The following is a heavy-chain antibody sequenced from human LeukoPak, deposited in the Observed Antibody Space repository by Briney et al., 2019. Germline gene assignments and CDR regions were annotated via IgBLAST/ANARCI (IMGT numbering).Heavy chain of an antibody. CDR2: IFFSGST. CDR3: ARKYYYDSSGYYYAHWYFDL. CDR1: GGSISSSY. V-gene: IGHV4-59*01. D-gene: IGHD3-22*01. Sequence: SETLSVTSTVSGGSISSSYWSWIRQPPCNGLYLIGSIFFSGSTNYNPSLKSRVTISVDTSKNQFSLKLSSVTAADTAVYYCARKYYYDSSGYYYAHWYFDLWGRGTLVTVSS. J-gene: IGHJ2*01.